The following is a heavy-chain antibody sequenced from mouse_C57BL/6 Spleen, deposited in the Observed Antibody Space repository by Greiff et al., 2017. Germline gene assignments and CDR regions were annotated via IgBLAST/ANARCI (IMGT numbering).Heavy chain of an antibody. CDR1: GYSITSGYY. CDR3: ARDSSGYAAY. J-gene: IGHJ3*01. Sequence: EVQLQESGPGLVKPSQSLSLTCSVTGYSITSGYYWNWIRQFPGNKLEWMGYISYDGSNHYNPSLKNRIAITRDTSKNQFFLKLNSVTTEYTATYYCARDSSGYAAYWGQGTLVTVSA. V-gene: IGHV3-6*01. D-gene: IGHD3-2*02. CDR2: ISYDGSN.